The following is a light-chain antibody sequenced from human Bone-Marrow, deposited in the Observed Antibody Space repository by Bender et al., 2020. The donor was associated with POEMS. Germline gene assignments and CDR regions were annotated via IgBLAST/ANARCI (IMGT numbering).Light chain of an antibody. J-gene: IGLJ2*01. V-gene: IGLV3-21*02. CDR1: DIGTKS. CDR3: QVWDTTDQVV. Sequence: SYALTQPPTVSVAPGQTTRISCGGSDIGTKSVHWFQQKPGQAPVLVVSGDSDRPSEIPERLSGSNSGYTATLTISRVEAGDEADYYCQVWDTTDQVVFGGGTKLTVV. CDR2: GDS.